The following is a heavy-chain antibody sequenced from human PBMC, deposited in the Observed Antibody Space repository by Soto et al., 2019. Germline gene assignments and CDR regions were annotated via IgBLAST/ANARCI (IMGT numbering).Heavy chain of an antibody. V-gene: IGHV1-69*12. CDR3: AKGAVAGTPTSYYYYGMDV. J-gene: IGHJ6*02. Sequence: QAQLLQSGAEVKKPGSSVRGSCEASGGTFRTDAISWVRQAPGQGLEWMGEIIPIFGKVNYAQKFQGRVTITADESTTTVYMDLRSLTSEDTAVYYCAKGAVAGTPTSYYYYGMDVWGQGTTVTVS. D-gene: IGHD6-19*01. CDR2: IIPIFGKV. CDR1: GGTFRTDA.